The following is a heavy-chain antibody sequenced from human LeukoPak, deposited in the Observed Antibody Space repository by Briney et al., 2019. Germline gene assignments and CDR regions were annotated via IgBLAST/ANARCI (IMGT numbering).Heavy chain of an antibody. J-gene: IGHJ6*04. D-gene: IGHD3-10*02. CDR3: AELGITMIGGV. CDR2: ISSSGSTI. V-gene: IGHV3-48*04. CDR1: GFTLSSYS. Sequence: GGSLRLSCAASGFTLSSYSMNWVRQAPGKGLEWVSYISSSGSTIYYADSVKGRFTISRDNAKDSLYLQMNSLRAEDTAVYHCAELGITMIGGVWGKGTTVTISS.